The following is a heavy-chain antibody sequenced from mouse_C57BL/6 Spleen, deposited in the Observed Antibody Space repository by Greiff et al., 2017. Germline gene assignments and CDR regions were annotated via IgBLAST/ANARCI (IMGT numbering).Heavy chain of an antibody. J-gene: IGHJ4*01. CDR1: GYAFSSSW. V-gene: IGHV1-82*01. CDR2: IYPGDGDT. CDR3: AIGSYAMDY. Sequence: VQLQQSGPELVKPGASVKISCKASGYAFSSSWMNWVKQRPGKGLEWIGRIYPGDGDTNYNGKFKGKATLTADKSSSTAYMQLSSLTSEDSAVYFCAIGSYAMDYWGQGTSVTVSS. D-gene: IGHD2-14*01.